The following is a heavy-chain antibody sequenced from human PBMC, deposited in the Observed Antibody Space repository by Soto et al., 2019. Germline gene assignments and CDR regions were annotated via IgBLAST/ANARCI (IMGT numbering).Heavy chain of an antibody. CDR2: INHSGST. CDR1: GGSFSGYY. J-gene: IGHJ4*02. CDR3: AIGITKWDYFDY. Sequence: SETLSLTCAVYGGSFSGYYWSWIRQPPGKGLEWIGEINHSGSTNYNPSLKSRVTISVDTSKNQFSLKLSSVTAADTAVYYCAIGITKWDYFDYWGQGTLVTVSS. D-gene: IGHD3-10*01. V-gene: IGHV4-34*01.